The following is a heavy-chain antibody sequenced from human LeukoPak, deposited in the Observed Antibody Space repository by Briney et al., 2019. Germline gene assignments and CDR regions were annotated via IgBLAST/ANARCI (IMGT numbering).Heavy chain of an antibody. J-gene: IGHJ4*02. Sequence: ASVRVSCKASGYTFSRSGITWVREAPGQGLEWMGWISGYNGNTKYAQKVQGRVILTTDRSTSTAYMELKSLRSDDTAIYYCARGGRLGDYREDYWGQGTLVTVSS. CDR3: ARGGRLGDYREDY. CDR1: GYTFSRSG. CDR2: ISGYNGNT. V-gene: IGHV1-18*01. D-gene: IGHD4-17*01.